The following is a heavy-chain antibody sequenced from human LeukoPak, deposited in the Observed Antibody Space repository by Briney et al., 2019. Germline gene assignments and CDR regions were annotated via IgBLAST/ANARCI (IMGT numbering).Heavy chain of an antibody. CDR3: ARDDSFQFDY. CDR1: GYTFTAYY. CDR2: INPNTGGT. Sequence: ASVKVSCKASGYTFTAYYMHWVRQAPGQGLEWLGWINPNTGGTNYAPKFQGRVTMTRGTSISTAYMELSRLRFDDTAVYYCARDDSFQFDYWGQGTLVTVSS. V-gene: IGHV1-2*02. J-gene: IGHJ4*02. D-gene: IGHD5-18*01.